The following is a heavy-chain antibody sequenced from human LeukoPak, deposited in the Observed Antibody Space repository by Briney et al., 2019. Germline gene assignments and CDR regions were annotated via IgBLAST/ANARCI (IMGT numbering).Heavy chain of an antibody. CDR1: GYTLTELS. V-gene: IGHV1-24*01. J-gene: IGHJ4*02. D-gene: IGHD3-9*01. CDR3: ATDIILTGYSWGY. Sequence: ASVKVSCKVSGYTLTELSMHWVRQAPGKGLEWMGGFDPEDGETIYAQKFQGRVTMTEDTSTDTAYMELSSLRSEDAAVYYCATDIILTGYSWGYWGQGTLITVSS. CDR2: FDPEDGET.